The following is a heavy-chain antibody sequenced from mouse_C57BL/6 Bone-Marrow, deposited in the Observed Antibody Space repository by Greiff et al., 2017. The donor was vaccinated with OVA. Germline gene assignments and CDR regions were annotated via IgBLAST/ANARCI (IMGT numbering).Heavy chain of an antibody. V-gene: IGHV10-1*01. Sequence: EVQLVESGGGLVQPKGSLKLSCAASGFSFNTYAMNWVRQAPGKGLEWVARIRSKSNNYATYYADSVKDRFTISRDDSESMLYLQMNNLKTEDTAMYYCVSPHYGSSYGYAMDYWGQGTSVTVSS. D-gene: IGHD1-1*01. J-gene: IGHJ4*01. CDR2: IRSKSNNYAT. CDR3: VSPHYGSSYGYAMDY. CDR1: GFSFNTYA.